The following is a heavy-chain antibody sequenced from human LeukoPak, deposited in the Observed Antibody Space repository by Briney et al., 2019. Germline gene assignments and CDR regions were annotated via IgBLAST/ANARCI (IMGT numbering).Heavy chain of an antibody. CDR1: GGSISSGGYS. CDR3: ARDYYDSSGYYVGDY. J-gene: IGHJ4*02. CDR2: IYHSGST. V-gene: IGHV4-30-2*01. Sequence: SETLSLTCAVSGGSISSGGYSWSWIWQPPGKGLEWIGYIYHSGSTYYNPSLKSRVTISVDRSKNQFSLKLSSVTAADTAVYYCARDYYDSSGYYVGDYWGQGTLVTVSS. D-gene: IGHD3-22*01.